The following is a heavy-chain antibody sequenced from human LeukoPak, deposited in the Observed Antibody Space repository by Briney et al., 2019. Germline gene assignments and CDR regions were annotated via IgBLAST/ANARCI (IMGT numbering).Heavy chain of an antibody. CDR2: VVTDNGGT. CDR1: GYMFSAYY. V-gene: IGHV1-2*02. J-gene: IGHJ5*02. Sequence: GASVKVSCKASGYMFSAYYIHWVRQAPGQGLEWMGWVVTDNGGTRFAQNFKGRVTMTRDTSISTAYMELSSLTSDDTAVYFCAREQRDCSSTSCYIALDPWGQGTLVTVSS. D-gene: IGHD2-2*01. CDR3: AREQRDCSSTSCYIALDP.